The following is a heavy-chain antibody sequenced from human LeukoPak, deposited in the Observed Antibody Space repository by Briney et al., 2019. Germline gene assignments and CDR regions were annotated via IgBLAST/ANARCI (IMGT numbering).Heavy chain of an antibody. CDR3: AREHYDSSAYYRPYFDY. CDR1: GYTFTSYY. Sequence: ASVKVSCKASGYTFTSYYMHWVRQAPGQGLEWTGIINPSGGSTSYAQKFQGRVTMTRDMSTSTVYMELSSLRSEDTAVYYCAREHYDSSAYYRPYFDYWGQGTLVTVSS. V-gene: IGHV1-46*01. J-gene: IGHJ4*02. D-gene: IGHD3-22*01. CDR2: INPSGGST.